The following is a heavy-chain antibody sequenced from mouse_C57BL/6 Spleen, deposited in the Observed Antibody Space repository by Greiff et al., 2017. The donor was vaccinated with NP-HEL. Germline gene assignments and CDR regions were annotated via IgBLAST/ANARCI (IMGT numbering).Heavy chain of an antibody. CDR2: IWSGGST. CDR1: GFSLTSYG. Sequence: VQLVESGPGLVQPSQSLSITCTVSGFSLTSYGVHWVRQSPGKGLEWLGVIWSGGSTDYNVAFISRLRISKNNSNSQVFLKMNSLQADDTAIYYCARNYGGYAMDYGGQGTSVTVSS. J-gene: IGHJ4*01. CDR3: ARNYGGYAMDY. V-gene: IGHV2-2*01. D-gene: IGHD1-1*01.